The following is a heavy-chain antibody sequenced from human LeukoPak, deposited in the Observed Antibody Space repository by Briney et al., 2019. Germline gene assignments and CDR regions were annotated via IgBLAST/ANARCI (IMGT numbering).Heavy chain of an antibody. CDR1: GDSISSYY. D-gene: IGHD1-26*01. CDR3: ARDASGSYSMKAFDI. V-gene: IGHV4-59*01. J-gene: IGHJ3*02. Sequence: SETLSLTCKVSGDSISSYYWSWIRQPPGKGLEWIGYIYYSGSTNYNPSLKSRVTISVDTSKNQFPLKLSSVTAADTAVYYCARDASGSYSMKAFDIWGQGTMVTVSS. CDR2: IYYSGST.